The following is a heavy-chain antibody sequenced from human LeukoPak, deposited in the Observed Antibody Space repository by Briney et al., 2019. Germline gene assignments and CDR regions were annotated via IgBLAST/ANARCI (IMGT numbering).Heavy chain of an antibody. CDR2: ISYDGSNK. CDR1: GFTFSSYG. V-gene: IGHV3-30*18. J-gene: IGHJ4*02. CDR3: AKDFLPMVMVDWFDY. D-gene: IGHD5-18*01. Sequence: PGGSLRLSCAASGFTFSSYGMHWVRQAPGKGLEWVAVISYDGSNKYYADSVKGRFTISRDNSKNTLYLQTNSLRAEDTAVYYCAKDFLPMVMVDWFDYWGQGTLVTVSS.